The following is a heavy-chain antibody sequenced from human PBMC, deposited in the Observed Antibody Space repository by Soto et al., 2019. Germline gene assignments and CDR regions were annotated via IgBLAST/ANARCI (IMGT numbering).Heavy chain of an antibody. D-gene: IGHD2-15*01. J-gene: IGHJ4*02. CDR1: GGSISSSSYY. CDR3: ARLPGYCSGDRCRXDY. Sequence: SETLCLTCTVSGGSISSSSYYWGWIRQPPGKGLEWIGSIYYSGSTYYNLSLKSRVTISVDTSKNQFSLKLSSVTAADTAVYFCARLPGYCSGDRCRXDYWGQGTLVTVS. CDR2: IYYSGST. V-gene: IGHV4-39*01.